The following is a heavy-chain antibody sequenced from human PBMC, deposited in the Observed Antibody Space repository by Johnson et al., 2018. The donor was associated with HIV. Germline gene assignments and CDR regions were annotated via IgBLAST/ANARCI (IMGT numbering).Heavy chain of an antibody. CDR3: AKVKLELRYGAFDI. D-gene: IGHD1-7*01. CDR2: IYSGDST. J-gene: IGHJ3*02. V-gene: IGHV3-66*01. CDR1: GFTVRNNY. Sequence: VQLVESGGGWIQPGGSPRLSCAVSGFTVRNNYMSWVRQAPGKGLAWVSLIYSGDSTYYADSVKGRFIISRDNSKHTLYLQMNSLRVEDTAVYYCAKVKLELRYGAFDIWGQGTMVTVSS.